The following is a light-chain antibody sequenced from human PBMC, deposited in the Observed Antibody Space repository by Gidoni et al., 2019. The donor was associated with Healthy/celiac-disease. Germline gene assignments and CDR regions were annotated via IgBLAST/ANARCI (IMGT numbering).Light chain of an antibody. V-gene: IGKV2-30*02. CDR2: QVS. CDR1: QSLVHSDGNTY. CDR3: MQGTHWYT. J-gene: IGKJ2*01. Sequence: DVVMTQSPLSLPVTLGQPASISCRSSQSLVHSDGNTYLHWFQQTPGQSPRRLIYQVSNRDSGVPDRFSGSGSGTDFTLKISRVEAEDVGVYYCMQGTHWYTFXQXTKLEIK.